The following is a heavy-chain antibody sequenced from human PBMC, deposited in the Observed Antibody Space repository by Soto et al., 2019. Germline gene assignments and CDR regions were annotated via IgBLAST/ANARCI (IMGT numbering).Heavy chain of an antibody. V-gene: IGHV1-69*01. J-gene: IGHJ4*02. CDR1: GGTFSSYA. CDR2: IIPIFGTA. D-gene: IGHD1-26*01. Sequence: QVQLVQSGAEVKKPGSSVKVSCKASGGTFSSYAISWVRQAPGQGLEWMGGIIPIFGTANYAQKFQGRVTITADEPTSTAYMELSSLRSEDTAVYYCAREGDSGSSGEYYFDYWGQGTLVTVSS. CDR3: AREGDSGSSGEYYFDY.